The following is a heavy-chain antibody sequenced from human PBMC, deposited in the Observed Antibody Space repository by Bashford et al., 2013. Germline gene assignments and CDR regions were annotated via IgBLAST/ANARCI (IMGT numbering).Heavy chain of an antibody. D-gene: IGHD2-2*01. CDR1: GYTFTGYY. CDR2: INPNSGGT. V-gene: IGHV1-2*02. CDR3: ARDFRVGCSSASCSTPFDY. Sequence: ASVKVSCKASGYTFTGYYMHWVRQAPGQGLEWMGWINPNSGGTNYAQKFQGRVTMTRDTSISTAYMELSRLRSDDTAVYYCARDFRVGCSSASCSTPFDYWGQGTLVTVSS. J-gene: IGHJ4*02.